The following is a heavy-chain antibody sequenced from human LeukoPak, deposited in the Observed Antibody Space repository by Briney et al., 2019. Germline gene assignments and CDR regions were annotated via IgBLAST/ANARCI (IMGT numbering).Heavy chain of an antibody. CDR2: ISGCGGST. J-gene: IGHJ6*02. CDR3: AKSHDFWSGYSLDYHYYYGMDV. Sequence: GGSLRLSCSVSGFTFSSDAMSWVRQPRGRGVGWVSAISGCGGSTYYADSVKGRFTISRDNSKNTLYLQMNSLRAEDTAVYYCAKSHDFWSGYSLDYHYYYGMDVWGQGTTVTVSS. D-gene: IGHD3-3*01. CDR1: GFTFSSDA. V-gene: IGHV3-23*01.